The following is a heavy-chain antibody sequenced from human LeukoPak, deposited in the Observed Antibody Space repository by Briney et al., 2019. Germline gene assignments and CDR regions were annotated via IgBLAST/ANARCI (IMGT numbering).Heavy chain of an antibody. CDR1: GYTFINYG. CDR3: ARHSRTYDFWSGYPLDY. D-gene: IGHD3-3*01. J-gene: IGHJ4*02. Sequence: ASVKVSCKASGYTFINYGINWLRQAPGQRLEWMGGIIPIFGTANYAQKFQGRVTITTDESTSTAYMELSSLRTEDTAVYYCARHSRTYDFWSGYPLDYWGPGTLVTVSS. CDR2: IIPIFGTA. V-gene: IGHV1-69*05.